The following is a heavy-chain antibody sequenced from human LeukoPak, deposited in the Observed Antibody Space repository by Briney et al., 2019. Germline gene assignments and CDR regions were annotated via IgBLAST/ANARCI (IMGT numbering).Heavy chain of an antibody. CDR3: ARVGLSDFWSGYYDAFDI. J-gene: IGHJ3*02. D-gene: IGHD3-3*01. Sequence: SVKVSRKASGGTFSSYAISWVRQAPGQGLEWMGGIIPIFGTANYAQKFQGRVTITADESTSTAYMELSSLRSEDTAVYYCARVGLSDFWSGYYDAFDIWGQGTMVTVSS. V-gene: IGHV1-69*13. CDR2: IIPIFGTA. CDR1: GGTFSSYA.